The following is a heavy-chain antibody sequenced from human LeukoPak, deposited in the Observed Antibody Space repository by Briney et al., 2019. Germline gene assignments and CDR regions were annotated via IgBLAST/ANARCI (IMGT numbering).Heavy chain of an antibody. CDR2: ISSSSSYI. D-gene: IGHD4-17*01. CDR1: GFTFSSYS. J-gene: IGHJ4*02. CDR3: AKDAARPGYGDYLDY. V-gene: IGHV3-21*01. Sequence: NPGGSLRLSCAASGFTFSSYSMNWVRQAPGKGLEWVPSISSSSSYIYYADSVKGRFTISRDNSKNTLYLQMNSLRAEDTAVYYCAKDAARPGYGDYLDYWGQGTLVTVSS.